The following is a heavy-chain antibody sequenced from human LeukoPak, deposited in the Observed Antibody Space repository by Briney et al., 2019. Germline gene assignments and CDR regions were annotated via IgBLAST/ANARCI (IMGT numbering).Heavy chain of an antibody. D-gene: IGHD2-2*02. CDR3: AKPYCSSTSCYTGLYYYYGMDV. Sequence: GGSLRLSCAASGFTFSSYAMSRVRQAPGKGLEWVSAISGSGGSTYYADSVKGRFTISRDNSKNTLYLQMNSLRAEDTAVYYCAKPYCSSTSCYTGLYYYYGMDVWGQGTTVTVSS. CDR2: ISGSGGST. CDR1: GFTFSSYA. V-gene: IGHV3-23*01. J-gene: IGHJ6*02.